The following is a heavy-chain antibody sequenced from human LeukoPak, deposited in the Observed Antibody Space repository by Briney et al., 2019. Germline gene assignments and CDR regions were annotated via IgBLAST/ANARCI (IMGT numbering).Heavy chain of an antibody. CDR2: IKSKGSGGTT. D-gene: IGHD3-16*01. J-gene: IGHJ4*02. Sequence: GGSLRLSCAASGFTFIDAWMSWIRQAPGKGLEWVGRIKSKGSGGTTDYAAPVKGRFTISRDDSKNTLYLQMNSLKTEDTAMYYCTTNPLHWVDEIFSYFDFWGQGTLVTVSS. CDR1: GFTFIDAW. V-gene: IGHV3-15*01. CDR3: TTNPLHWVDEIFSYFDF.